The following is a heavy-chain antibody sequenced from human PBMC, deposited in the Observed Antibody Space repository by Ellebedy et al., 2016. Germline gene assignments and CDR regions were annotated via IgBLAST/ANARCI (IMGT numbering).Heavy chain of an antibody. CDR2: INAGNGNT. J-gene: IGHJ5*02. D-gene: IGHD6-19*01. V-gene: IGHV1-3*01. CDR3: ARGSSVAGNDNWFDP. CDR1: GYTFTSYA. Sequence: ASVKVSCKASGYTFTSYAMHWVRQAPGQRLEWMGWINAGNGNTKYSQKFQGRVTITRDTSISTAYMELSRLRSDDTAVYYCARGSSVAGNDNWFDPWGQGTLVTVSS.